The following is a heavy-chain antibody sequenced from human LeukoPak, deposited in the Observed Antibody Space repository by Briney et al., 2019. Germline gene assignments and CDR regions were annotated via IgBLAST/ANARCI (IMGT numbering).Heavy chain of an antibody. D-gene: IGHD4-23*01. CDR1: GFTVSSNY. CDR2: IYSGGST. V-gene: IGHV3-53*01. Sequence: PGGSLRLSCAASGFTVSSNYMSWVRQAPGKGLEWVSLIYSGGSTYYADSVKGRFTISRDNSKNTLYLQMNSLRVEDTAVYYCARRAGGYSHPYDYWGQGTLVTVSS. J-gene: IGHJ4*02. CDR3: ARRAGGYSHPYDY.